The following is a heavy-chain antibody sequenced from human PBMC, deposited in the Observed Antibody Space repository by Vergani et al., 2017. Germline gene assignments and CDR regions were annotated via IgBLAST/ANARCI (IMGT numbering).Heavy chain of an antibody. CDR3: ARDTGYSSSWYVY. V-gene: IGHV4-39*07. CDR1: GGSISSSSYY. D-gene: IGHD6-13*01. Sequence: QVQLQESGPGLVKPSETLSLTCTVSGGSISSSSYYWGWIRQPPGKGLEWIGSIYYSGSTYYNPSLKSRVTISVDTSKNQFSLKLSSVTAADTAVYYCARDTGYSSSWYVYWGQGTLVTVSS. CDR2: IYYSGST. J-gene: IGHJ4*02.